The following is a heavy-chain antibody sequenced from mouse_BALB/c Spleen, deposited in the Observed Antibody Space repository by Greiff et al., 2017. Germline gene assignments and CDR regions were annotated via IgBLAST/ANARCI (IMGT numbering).Heavy chain of an antibody. Sequence: QVQLQQPGAELVKPGASVKLSCKASGYTFTSYWMHWVKQRPGQGLEWIGEIDPSDSYTNYNQKFKGKATLTVDKSSSTAYMQLSSLTSEDSAVYYCARGTGTATRAMDYWGQGTSVTVSS. CDR2: IDPSDSYT. CDR3: ARGTGTATRAMDY. V-gene: IGHV1-69*02. J-gene: IGHJ4*01. CDR1: GYTFTSYW. D-gene: IGHD1-2*01.